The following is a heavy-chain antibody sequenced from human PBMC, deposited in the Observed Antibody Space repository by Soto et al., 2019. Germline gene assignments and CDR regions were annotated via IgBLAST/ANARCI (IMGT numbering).Heavy chain of an antibody. D-gene: IGHD3-22*01. CDR2: ISSSGSTI. CDR1: GFTFSDYY. V-gene: IGHV3-11*01. J-gene: IGHJ4*02. CDR3: AIQYYYDSSGYYYESRFYD. Sequence: QVQLVESGGGLVKPGGSLRLSCAASGFTFSDYYMSWIRQAPGKGLEWVSYISSSGSTIYYADSVKGRFTISRDNAKNSLYLQINSLRAEDTAVYYCAIQYYYDSSGYYYESRFYDWGQGTLVTVSS.